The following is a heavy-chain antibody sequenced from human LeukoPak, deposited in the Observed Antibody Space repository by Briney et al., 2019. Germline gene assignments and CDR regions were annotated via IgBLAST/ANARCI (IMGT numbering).Heavy chain of an antibody. Sequence: GGSLRLSCAASGFTFASHGMHWVRQAPGKGLEWVAVISYDGSNKYYADSVKGRFTISRDNSKNTLYLQMNSLRAEDTAVYYCARDWVYYDSSGLLDYWGQGTLVTVSS. D-gene: IGHD3-22*01. V-gene: IGHV3-30*03. CDR2: ISYDGSNK. J-gene: IGHJ4*02. CDR1: GFTFASHG. CDR3: ARDWVYYDSSGLLDY.